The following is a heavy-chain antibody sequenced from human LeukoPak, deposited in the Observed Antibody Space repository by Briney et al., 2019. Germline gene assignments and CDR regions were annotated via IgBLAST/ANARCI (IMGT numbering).Heavy chain of an antibody. V-gene: IGHV4-59*11. J-gene: IGHJ4*02. CDR3: ARDSSSWFDY. CDR2: IYFLGST. D-gene: IGHD6-13*01. Sequence: SETLSLTCNVSGGSISSHYWSWIRQPPGKGLEWIGYIYFLGSTNYNPSLKSRVTISVDTSKNQFSLKLSSVTAADTAVYYCARDSSSWFDYWGQGTLVTVSS. CDR1: GGSISSHY.